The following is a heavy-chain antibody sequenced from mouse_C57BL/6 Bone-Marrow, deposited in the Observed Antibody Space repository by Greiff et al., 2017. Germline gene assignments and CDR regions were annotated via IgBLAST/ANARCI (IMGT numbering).Heavy chain of an antibody. Sequence: EVKVVESGGGLVKPGGSLKLSCAASGFTFSSYAMSWVRQTPEKRLEWVATISDGGSYTYYPDNVKGRFTISRDNAKNNLYLQMSHLKPEDTAMYYCARVRFRAAQASFDYWGQGTTLTVSS. D-gene: IGHD3-2*02. V-gene: IGHV5-4*03. CDR3: ARVRFRAAQASFDY. CDR2: ISDGGSYT. J-gene: IGHJ2*01. CDR1: GFTFSSYA.